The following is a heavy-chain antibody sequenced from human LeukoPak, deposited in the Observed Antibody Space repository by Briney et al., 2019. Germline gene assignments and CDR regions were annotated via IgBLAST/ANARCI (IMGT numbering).Heavy chain of an antibody. Sequence: GGSLRLSCAASGFTFNNYVMHWVRQAPGKGLEYVSVISVDGGVTYYADSVKGRFTISRDNSKNTLYLQMGSLRAEDMAVYYCARARSGSYGDYWGQGPLVTVSS. CDR2: ISVDGGVT. CDR3: ARARSGSYGDY. D-gene: IGHD1-26*01. V-gene: IGHV3-64*02. CDR1: GFTFNNYV. J-gene: IGHJ4*02.